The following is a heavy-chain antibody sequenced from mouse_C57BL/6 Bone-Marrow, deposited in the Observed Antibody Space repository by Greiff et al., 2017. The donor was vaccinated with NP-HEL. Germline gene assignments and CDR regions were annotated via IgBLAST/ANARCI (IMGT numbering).Heavy chain of an antibody. J-gene: IGHJ2*01. V-gene: IGHV1-26*01. CDR1: GYTFTDYY. CDR3: ARDYSNFDY. CDR2: INPNNGGT. D-gene: IGHD2-5*01. Sequence: EVQLQQPGPELVKPGASVKISCKASGYTFTDYYMNWVKQSHGKSLEWIGDINPNNGGTSYNQKFKGKATLTVDKSSSTAYMELRSLTSEDSAGYYCARDYSNFDYWGQGTTLTVSS.